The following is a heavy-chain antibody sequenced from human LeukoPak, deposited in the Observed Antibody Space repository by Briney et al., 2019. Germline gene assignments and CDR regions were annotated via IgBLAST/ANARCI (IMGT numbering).Heavy chain of an antibody. CDR3: ARGPYSSSSTFDY. V-gene: IGHV3-7*01. CDR2: IKQDGSEK. CDR1: GFTFSSYW. Sequence: GGSLRLSCAASGFTFSSYWMSWVRQAPGKGLEWVANIKQDGSEKYYMDSVKGRFTISRDNAKNSLYLQMNSLRAEDTAVYYCARGPYSSSSTFDYWGQGTLVTVSS. D-gene: IGHD6-6*01. J-gene: IGHJ4*02.